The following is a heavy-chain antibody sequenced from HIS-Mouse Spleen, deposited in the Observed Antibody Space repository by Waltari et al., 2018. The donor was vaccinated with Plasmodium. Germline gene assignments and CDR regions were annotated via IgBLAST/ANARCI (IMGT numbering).Heavy chain of an antibody. CDR2: IKQDGSEK. Sequence: EVQLVDSGGGLVQPGGSLRLPGAASGSPFSSYWMSWVRQAPGKGLEWVANIKQDGSEKYYVDSVKGRFTISRDNAKNSLYLQMNSLRAEDTAVYYCASSWYWYFDLWGRGTLVTVSS. CDR1: GSPFSSYW. J-gene: IGHJ2*01. CDR3: ASSWYWYFDL. V-gene: IGHV3-7*01. D-gene: IGHD6-13*01.